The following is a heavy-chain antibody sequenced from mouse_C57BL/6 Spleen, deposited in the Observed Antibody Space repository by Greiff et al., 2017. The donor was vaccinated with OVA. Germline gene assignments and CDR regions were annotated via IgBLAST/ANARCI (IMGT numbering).Heavy chain of an antibody. V-gene: IGHV5-17*01. CDR3: ARRTGTFDY. J-gene: IGHJ2*01. CDR1: GFTFSDYG. D-gene: IGHD4-1*01. Sequence: EVKLVESGGGLVKPGGSLKLSCAASGFTFSDYGMHWVRQAPEKGLEWVAYISSGSSTIYSAATVKGRFTISRDNAKNTLFLQMTSLRSEDTAMYYCARRTGTFDYWGQGTTLTVSS. CDR2: ISSGSSTI.